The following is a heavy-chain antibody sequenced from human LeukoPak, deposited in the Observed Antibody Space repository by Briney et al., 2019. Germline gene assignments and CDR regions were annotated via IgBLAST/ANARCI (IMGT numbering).Heavy chain of an antibody. V-gene: IGHV4-39*07. CDR3: ARATGSDGSSALLN. Sequence: PSETLSLTCTVSGGSINSSSYYWGWIRQPPGKGLEWIGSIYYSGSTYYNPSLKSRVTISVDTSKNQFSLKLSSVTAADTAVYYCARATGSDGSSALLNWGQGTLVTVSS. CDR2: IYYSGST. J-gene: IGHJ4*02. CDR1: GGSINSSSYY. D-gene: IGHD6-6*01.